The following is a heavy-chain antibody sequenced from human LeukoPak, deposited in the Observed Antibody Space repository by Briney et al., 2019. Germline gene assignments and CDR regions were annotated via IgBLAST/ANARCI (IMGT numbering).Heavy chain of an antibody. CDR2: IIPIFGTA. Sequence: SVKVSCKASGGTFSSYAISWVRQAPGQGLEWMGGIIPIFGTANYAQKFQGRVTITADESTSTAYMELSSLRSEDTAVYYCASCLLVSPGYYYCGMDVWGQGTTVTVSS. D-gene: IGHD5/OR15-5a*01. J-gene: IGHJ6*02. V-gene: IGHV1-69*01. CDR1: GGTFSSYA. CDR3: ASCLLVSPGYYYCGMDV.